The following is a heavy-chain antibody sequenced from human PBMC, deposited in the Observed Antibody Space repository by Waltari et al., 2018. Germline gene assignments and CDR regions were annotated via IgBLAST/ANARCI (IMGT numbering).Heavy chain of an antibody. CDR3: ARDLGSGWYYFDS. CDR1: GFTFRRFP. J-gene: IGHJ4*02. D-gene: IGHD6-19*01. CDR2: TSHDGANK. V-gene: IGHV3-30*19. Sequence: QVHLVESGGGVVRPGGSRGRASTQHGFTFRRFPKHWVRPPPSKGLEWVAITSHDGANKYYAGSVVGRFTISRDNSKNTVYLQMNSLRVEDTAVYYCARDLGSGWYYFDSWGQGTLVTVSS.